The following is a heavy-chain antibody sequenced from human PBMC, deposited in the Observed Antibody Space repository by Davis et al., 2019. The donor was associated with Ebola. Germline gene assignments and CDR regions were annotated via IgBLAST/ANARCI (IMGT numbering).Heavy chain of an antibody. J-gene: IGHJ6*02. Sequence: GESLKISCAASGFTFSSYGMHWVRQAPGKGLEWVAFIRYDGSNKYYADSVKGRFTISRDNSKNALYLQMNSLRAEDTAVYYCARGPLGFRSLEWFYDGMDVWGQGRTVTVSS. CDR1: GFTFSSYG. V-gene: IGHV3-30*02. CDR2: IRYDGSNK. CDR3: ARGPLGFRSLEWFYDGMDV. D-gene: IGHD3-3*01.